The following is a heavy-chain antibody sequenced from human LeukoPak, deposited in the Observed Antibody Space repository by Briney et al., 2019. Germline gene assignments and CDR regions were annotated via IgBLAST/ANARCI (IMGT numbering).Heavy chain of an antibody. CDR2: ISWDGGST. D-gene: IGHD6-13*01. J-gene: IGHJ5*02. CDR1: GFTFDDYA. V-gene: IGHV3-43D*03. CDR3: ARDNRYSIFNWFDP. Sequence: PGGSLRLSCAASGFTFDDYAMHWVRQAPGKGLEWVSLISWDGGSTYYADSVKGRFTISRDNAENSLYLQMNSLRAEDTAVYYCARDNRYSIFNWFDPWGQGTLVTVSS.